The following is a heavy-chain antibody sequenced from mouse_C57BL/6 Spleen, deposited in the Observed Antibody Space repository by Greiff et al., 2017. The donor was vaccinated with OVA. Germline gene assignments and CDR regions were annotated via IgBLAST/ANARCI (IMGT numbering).Heavy chain of an antibody. CDR1: GYTFTSYW. J-gene: IGHJ4*01. V-gene: IGHV1-64*01. CDR3: ARGNSSGLYAMDY. CDR2: IHPNSGST. D-gene: IGHD3-2*02. Sequence: QVQLQQPGAELVKPGASVKLSCKASGYTFTSYWMHWVKQRPGQGLEWIGMIHPNSGSTNYNEKFKSKATLTVDKSSSTAYMQLSSLTSEDSAVYYCARGNSSGLYAMDYWGQGTSVTVSS.